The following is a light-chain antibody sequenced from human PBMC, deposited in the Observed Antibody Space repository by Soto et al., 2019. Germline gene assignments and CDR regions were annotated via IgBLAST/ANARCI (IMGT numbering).Light chain of an antibody. J-gene: IGKJ5*01. CDR2: GTS. CDR1: QRVSTSY. CDR3: QQYGSSPLT. Sequence: EIVLTQSPGPLSLSPGESATLSCRASQRVSTSYFAWYQQKPGQAPRLLIYGTSNRATGFPDRFSGSGSGTDFTLNISRLEHEDFAVYYCQQYGSSPLTFGQGTRLEI. V-gene: IGKV3-20*01.